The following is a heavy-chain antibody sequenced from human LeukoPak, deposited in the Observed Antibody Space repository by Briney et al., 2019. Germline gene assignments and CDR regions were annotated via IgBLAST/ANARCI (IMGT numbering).Heavy chain of an antibody. CDR1: GFTFNSYW. J-gene: IGHJ3*02. V-gene: IGHV3-7*01. D-gene: IGHD3-10*01. CDR3: ARDLLWFGELSGAFDI. CDR2: IKKDGSEK. Sequence: PGGSLRLSCAASGFTFNSYWMSWVRQAPGKGLEWVANIKKDGSEKNYVDSVKGRFTISRDNAKNSLYLQMDSLRAEDTAVYYCARDLLWFGELSGAFDIWGQGTMVTVSS.